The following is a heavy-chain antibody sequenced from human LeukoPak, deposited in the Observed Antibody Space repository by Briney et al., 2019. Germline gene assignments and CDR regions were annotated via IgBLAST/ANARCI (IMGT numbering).Heavy chain of an antibody. D-gene: IGHD3-22*01. CDR1: GFTFSRYC. J-gene: IGHJ4*02. CDR2: IKEDGSEK. V-gene: IGHV3-7*04. Sequence: PGGSLILSCAASGFTFSRYCMSWVRQTPGKGLEWVAAIKEDGSEKYYVDSVKGRFTISRDNAQNSLYLQMSSLRAEDTALYYCARVHHFENGGYYRHFDFWGQGTLVIASS. CDR3: ARVHHFENGGYYRHFDF.